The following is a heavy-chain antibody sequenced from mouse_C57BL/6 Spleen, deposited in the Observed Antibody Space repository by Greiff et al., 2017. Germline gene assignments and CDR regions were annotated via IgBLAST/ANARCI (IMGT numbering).Heavy chain of an antibody. D-gene: IGHD6-1*01. Sequence: QVQLQQSGAELVRPGTSVKVSCKASGYAFTNYLIEWVKQRPGQGREWIGVFKPGRGGTNYNEKFKGKATLTADKSSRTADMQLSRLTAEDSAVYFYARGSYYYTMDYWGQGTSVTVSS. CDR2: FKPGRGGT. J-gene: IGHJ4*01. V-gene: IGHV1-54*01. CDR1: GYAFTNYL. CDR3: ARGSYYYTMDY.